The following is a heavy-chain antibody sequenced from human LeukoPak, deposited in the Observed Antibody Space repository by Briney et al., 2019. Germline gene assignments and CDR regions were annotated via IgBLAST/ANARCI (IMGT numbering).Heavy chain of an antibody. CDR3: ARDGARLGAYYYGMDV. CDR1: GGSLTSGGSY. D-gene: IGHD1-26*01. V-gene: IGHV4-31*11. Sequence: PQTLCLTCAVSGGSLTSGGSYWSWIRQHPGKGLEWIGYIYYSGNTYYNPSLKSRVTISLDTSKIQLSLKLSSVTAADTAVYYCARDGARLGAYYYGMDVWGRGTTVTVSS. J-gene: IGHJ6*02. CDR2: IYYSGNT.